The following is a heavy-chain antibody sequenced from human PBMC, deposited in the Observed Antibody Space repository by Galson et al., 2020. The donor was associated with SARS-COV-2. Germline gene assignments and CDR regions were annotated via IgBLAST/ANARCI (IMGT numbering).Heavy chain of an antibody. Sequence: GESLKISCVASGFIFSSYPMHWVRQAPGKGLEWVALMSHDGRKTYYADSVKGRFTISRDNSKNTLYLQMNNLRAEDTAVYYCARVAVAGMKIPFFDYWGQGTLVAVSS. CDR1: GFIFSSYP. CDR3: ARVAVAGMKIPFFDY. J-gene: IGHJ4*02. CDR2: MSHDGRKT. D-gene: IGHD6-19*01. V-gene: IGHV3-30*01.